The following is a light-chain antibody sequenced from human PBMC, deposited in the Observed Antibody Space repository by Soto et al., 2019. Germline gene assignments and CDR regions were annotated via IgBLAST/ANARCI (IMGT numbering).Light chain of an antibody. Sequence: QSALTQPRSVSGSPGQSVTISCTGTSSDVGAYNYVSWYQQHPGKAPKLMIYDVSKRPSGVPDRFSGSKSGNTASLTISGLQAEAEADYYCCSYAGSYTLVFGGGTKLTVL. J-gene: IGLJ3*02. CDR1: SSDVGAYNY. CDR3: CSYAGSYTLV. V-gene: IGLV2-11*01. CDR2: DVS.